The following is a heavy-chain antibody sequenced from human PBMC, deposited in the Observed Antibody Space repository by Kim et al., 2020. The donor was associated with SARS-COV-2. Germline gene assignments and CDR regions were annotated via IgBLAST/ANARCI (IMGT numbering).Heavy chain of an antibody. CDR3: ARDSYSSGWPKHRDFDY. J-gene: IGHJ4*02. Sequence: SETLSLTCTVSGGSISSGSYYWSWIRQPAGKGLEWIGRIYTSGSTNYNPSLKSRVTISVDTSKNQFSLKLSSVTAADTAVYYCARDSYSSGWPKHRDFDYWGQGTLVTVSS. CDR1: GGSISSGSYY. V-gene: IGHV4-61*02. D-gene: IGHD6-19*01. CDR2: IYTSGST.